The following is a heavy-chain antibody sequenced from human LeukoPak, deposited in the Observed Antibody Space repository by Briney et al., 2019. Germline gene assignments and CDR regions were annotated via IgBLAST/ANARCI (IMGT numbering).Heavy chain of an antibody. D-gene: IGHD1-26*01. J-gene: IGHJ3*02. CDR2: ISSNGGST. CDR1: GFTFSSYA. CDR3: VKEGGSSLAFDI. V-gene: IGHV3-64D*09. Sequence: RPGGSLRLSCSASGFTFSSYAMHWVGQGPGNGLEDVSAISSNGGSTYYADSVKGRFTISRDNSKNTLYLQMSSLRAEDTAVYYCVKEGGSSLAFDIWGQGTMVTVSS.